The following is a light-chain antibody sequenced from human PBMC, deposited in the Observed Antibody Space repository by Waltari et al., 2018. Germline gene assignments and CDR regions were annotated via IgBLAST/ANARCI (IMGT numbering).Light chain of an antibody. CDR3: QQYNNWPWT. CDR1: QSVSSN. Sequence: EIVMTQSPATLSVSPGERATLSCRASQSVSSNLAWYQQKPGQAPRLLIYGASTRSTGIPARFSGSWSWTEFTLTISSMQSEDFAVYYCQQYNNWPWTFGQGTKVEIK. CDR2: GAS. J-gene: IGKJ1*01. V-gene: IGKV3-15*01.